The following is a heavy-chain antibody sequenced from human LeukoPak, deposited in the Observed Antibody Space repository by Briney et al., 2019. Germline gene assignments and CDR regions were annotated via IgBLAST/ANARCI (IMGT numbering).Heavy chain of an antibody. J-gene: IGHJ4*02. CDR3: ARDDYGDLDALDY. CDR1: GGSISSYY. V-gene: IGHV4-39*07. Sequence: SETLSLTCTVSGGSISSYYWGWIRQPPGKGLEWIGSIYYSGSTYYNPSLKSRVTISVDTSKNQFSLKLSSVTAADTAVYYCARDDYGDLDALDYWGQGTLVTVSS. CDR2: IYYSGST. D-gene: IGHD4-17*01.